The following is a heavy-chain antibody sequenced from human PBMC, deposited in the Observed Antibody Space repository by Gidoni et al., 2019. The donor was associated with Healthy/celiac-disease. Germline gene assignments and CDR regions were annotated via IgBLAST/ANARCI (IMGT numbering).Heavy chain of an antibody. D-gene: IGHD1-7*01. CDR3: ARVRRITGTTGYFDY. CDR1: GFTFSSYG. Sequence: QVQLVESGGGVVQPGRSLRLSCAASGFTFSSYGMHWVRQAPGKGLEWVAVIGYDGSNKYYADSVKGRFTISRDNSKNTLYLQMNSLRAEDTAVYYCARVRRITGTTGYFDYWGQGTLVTVSS. V-gene: IGHV3-33*01. CDR2: IGYDGSNK. J-gene: IGHJ4*02.